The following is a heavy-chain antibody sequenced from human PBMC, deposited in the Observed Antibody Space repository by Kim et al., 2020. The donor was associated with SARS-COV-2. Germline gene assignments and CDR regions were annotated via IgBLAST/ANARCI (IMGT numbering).Heavy chain of an antibody. V-gene: IGHV4-39*01. D-gene: IGHD3-22*01. CDR3: VVYSRWSGWFDP. J-gene: IGHJ5*02. CDR1: GGSLSRSDVY. Sequence: SETLSLTCTVSGGSLSRSDVYWGWIRQPPGKGLEWIGISFYSGTTFYNPSLKSRVTISVDTSKNQFSLRLTSVTSADTAVYYCVVYSRWSGWFDPWGQGTLVTVSS. CDR2: SFYSGTT.